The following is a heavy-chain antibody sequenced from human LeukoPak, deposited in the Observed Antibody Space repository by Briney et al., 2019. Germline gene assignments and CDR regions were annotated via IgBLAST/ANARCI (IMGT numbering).Heavy chain of an antibody. CDR3: ARVTHDYDSSDYYVGVFDI. CDR2: IKQDGSEK. Sequence: GGSLRLSCAASRFTFSNYWMSWVRQAPGKGLEWVAKIKQDGSEKYYVDSVKGRFTISRDNAKNSQYLQMNTLRAEDTAVYYCARVTHDYDSSDYYVGVFDIWGRGTMVTVSS. J-gene: IGHJ3*02. CDR1: RFTFSNYW. V-gene: IGHV3-7*01. D-gene: IGHD3-22*01.